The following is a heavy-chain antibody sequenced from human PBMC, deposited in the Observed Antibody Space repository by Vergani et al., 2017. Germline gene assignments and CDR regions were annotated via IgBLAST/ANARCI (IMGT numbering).Heavy chain of an antibody. Sequence: QITLKESGPTLVKPTQTLTLTCTFSGFSLSTSGVGVGWIRQPPGKALEWLALIYWNDDKRYSPSLKSRLTITKHTSKNQVVLTMTNMDPVDTATYYCAHSRRIAAADYYYYYGMDVWGQGP. J-gene: IGHJ6*02. CDR3: AHSRRIAAADYYYYYGMDV. V-gene: IGHV2-5*01. CDR2: IYWNDDK. CDR1: GFSLSTSGVG. D-gene: IGHD6-13*01.